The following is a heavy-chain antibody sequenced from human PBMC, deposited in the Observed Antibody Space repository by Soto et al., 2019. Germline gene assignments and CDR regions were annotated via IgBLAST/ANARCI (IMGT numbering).Heavy chain of an antibody. Sequence: WGSLRLSCAASGFSFSSCAMSWVRQAPGRGLEWVASIYGRGERTYYKPSVKVRFTISRDRSRDTLYLQMTSLRAEDSALYYCAKSRDSSDWYALDXWGQGTLVTVSX. CDR1: GFSFSSCA. V-gene: IGHV3-23*01. D-gene: IGHD6-19*01. CDR2: IYGRGERT. CDR3: AKSRDSSDWYALDX. J-gene: IGHJ4*02.